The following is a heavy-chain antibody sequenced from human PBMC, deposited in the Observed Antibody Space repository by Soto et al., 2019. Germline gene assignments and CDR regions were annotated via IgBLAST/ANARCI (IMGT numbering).Heavy chain of an antibody. Sequence: SQTLSLTCAISGDSVSSNSAAWNWIRQSPSRGLEWLGRTYYRSKWYNDYAVSVKSRITINPDTSKNQFSLQLNSVTPEDTAVYYCASSGGYYGSVSYYKSPNWFDPWGQGTLVTVSS. V-gene: IGHV6-1*01. CDR2: TYYRSKWYN. CDR1: GDSVSSNSAA. D-gene: IGHD3-10*01. CDR3: ASSGGYYGSVSYYKSPNWFDP. J-gene: IGHJ5*02.